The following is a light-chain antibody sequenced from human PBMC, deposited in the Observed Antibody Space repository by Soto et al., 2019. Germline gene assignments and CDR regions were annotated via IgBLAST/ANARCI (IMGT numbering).Light chain of an antibody. CDR3: RSYTGSSTLV. Sequence: QSALTQPPSVSGSPGQSVTISCTGTSSDVGSYNRVSWYQQPPGTAPKLMIHEVSNRPSGVPDRSSGSKSGNTASLTISGLQAEDEADYCCRSYTGSSTLVFGGGTKLTVL. CDR2: EVS. V-gene: IGLV2-18*02. CDR1: SSDVGSYNR. J-gene: IGLJ2*01.